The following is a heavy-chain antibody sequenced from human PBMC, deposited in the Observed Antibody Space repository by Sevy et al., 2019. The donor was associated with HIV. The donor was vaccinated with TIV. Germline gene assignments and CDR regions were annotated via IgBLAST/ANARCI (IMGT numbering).Heavy chain of an antibody. J-gene: IGHJ4*02. V-gene: IGHV4-39*01. CDR3: ARHHIAAAGAYYFDY. D-gene: IGHD6-13*01. CDR1: GGSISSSTYY. Sequence: SETLSLTCTVSGGSISSSTYYWGWIRQPPGKGLEWIGSIYYSGSTYYNPSFKSRVTISVDTSKNQFSLKLSSVTAADTALYYCARHHIAAAGAYYFDYWGKGTLVTVSS. CDR2: IYYSGST.